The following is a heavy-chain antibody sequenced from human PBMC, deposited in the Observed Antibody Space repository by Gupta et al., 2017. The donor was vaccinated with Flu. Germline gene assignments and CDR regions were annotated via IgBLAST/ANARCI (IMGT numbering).Heavy chain of an antibody. D-gene: IGHD2-8*01. J-gene: IGHJ5*02. CDR3: ARVVHRYCTNGVCYEGWFDP. Sequence: LEWVSGINWNGGSTGYADSVKGRFTISRDNAKNSLYLQMNSLRAEDTALYHCARVVHRYCTNGVCYEGWFDPWGQGTLVTVSS. V-gene: IGHV3-20*01. CDR2: INWNGGST.